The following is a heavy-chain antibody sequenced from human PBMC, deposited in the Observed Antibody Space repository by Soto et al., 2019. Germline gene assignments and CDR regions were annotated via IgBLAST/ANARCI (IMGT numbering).Heavy chain of an antibody. J-gene: IGHJ5*02. CDR2: IYDGGST. D-gene: IGHD4-17*01. CDR1: GFPVSSNY. Sequence: EVQLVESGGDLVQPGGSLRVSCAASGFPVSSNYVNWVRQAPGKGLEWVSIIYDGGSTYYADSVKGRFTISRDNFKNMVYLQMTSLRAEDTAVYYCARGDGDYGRRLDPWGQGTQVTVSS. CDR3: ARGDGDYGRRLDP. V-gene: IGHV3-66*01.